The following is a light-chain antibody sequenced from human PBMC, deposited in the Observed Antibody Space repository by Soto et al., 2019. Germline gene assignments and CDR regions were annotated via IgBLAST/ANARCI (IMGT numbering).Light chain of an antibody. CDR1: RSNIGSNS. CDR2: SDD. J-gene: IGLJ2*01. V-gene: IGLV1-44*01. CDR3: AAWDDNLNGL. Sequence: QSVLTQPPSASGTPGQRVTISCSGSRSNIGSNSVNWYQQVPGTAPKLLIYSDDQRPSGVPDRFSGSKSGTSASLAISGLQSEDEADYYCAAWDDNLNGLFGGGTKVTVL.